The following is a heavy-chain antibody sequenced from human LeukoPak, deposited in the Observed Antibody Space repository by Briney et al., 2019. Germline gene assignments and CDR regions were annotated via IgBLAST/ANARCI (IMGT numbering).Heavy chain of an antibody. CDR1: GGTFSSYA. V-gene: IGHV1-69*13. CDR3: ARGHVDTATDWDYYYGMDV. Sequence: ASVKVSCKASGGTFSSYAISWVRQAPGQGLEWMGGIIPIFGTANYAQKFQGRVAITADESTSTAYMELSSLRSEDTAVYYCARGHVDTATDWDYYYGMDVWGQGTTVTVSS. J-gene: IGHJ6*02. D-gene: IGHD5-18*01. CDR2: IIPIFGTA.